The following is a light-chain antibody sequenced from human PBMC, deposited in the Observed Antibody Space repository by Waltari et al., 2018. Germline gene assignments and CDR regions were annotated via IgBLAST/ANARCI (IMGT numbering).Light chain of an antibody. Sequence: DIVMTQSPDSLAVSLGERATINCKSTQNVLFSSNNKNYLAWYQQKSGQPPNTLFYWASTREAGVPDRISGSGSGTDFTLTISSLQAEDVAVYYCQQYYSIPFTFGQGTKVEIK. J-gene: IGKJ2*01. CDR2: WAS. CDR1: QNVLFSSNNKNY. CDR3: QQYYSIPFT. V-gene: IGKV4-1*01.